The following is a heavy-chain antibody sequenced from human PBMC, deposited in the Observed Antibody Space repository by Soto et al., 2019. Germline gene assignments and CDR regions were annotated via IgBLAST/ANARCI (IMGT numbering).Heavy chain of an antibody. CDR1: GFTFSSYS. CDR3: ARGDYYAFDI. J-gene: IGHJ3*02. Sequence: GGSLRLSCAASGFTFSSYSMNWVRQAPGKGLEWVSYISSSSTIYYADSVKGRFTISRDNAKNSLYLQMNSLRAEDTAVCYCARGDYYAFDIWGQGTMVTVSS. CDR2: ISSSSTI. D-gene: IGHD4-17*01. V-gene: IGHV3-48*01.